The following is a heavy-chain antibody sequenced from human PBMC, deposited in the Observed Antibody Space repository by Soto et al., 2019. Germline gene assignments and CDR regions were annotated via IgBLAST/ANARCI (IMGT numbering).Heavy chain of an antibody. CDR2: ISYDGTNK. CDR3: ARDPKTSGGQHWAFNFFDS. J-gene: IGHJ5*01. Sequence: QVQLVESGGGVVQPGRSLRLSCAASGFSFSISPMHWVRQAPGKGPELVALISYDGTNKFYADSVKGLFTISRDNSKSTLYLQVDSLRPADAAVYYCARDPKTSGGQHWAFNFFDSWGQGTLVTVSS. V-gene: IGHV3-30-3*01. D-gene: IGHD7-27*01. CDR1: GFSFSISP.